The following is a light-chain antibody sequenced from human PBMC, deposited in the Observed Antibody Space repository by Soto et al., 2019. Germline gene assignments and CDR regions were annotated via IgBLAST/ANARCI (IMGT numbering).Light chain of an antibody. V-gene: IGKV3-20*01. CDR1: QSVSSS. J-gene: IGKJ4*01. CDR2: GAP. Sequence: EMVMTQSPATLSVSPGERATLSCRASQSVSSSLAWYQQKPGQTPRLLIYGAPNRATGIPDRFSGSGSGTDSTLTISRLEPEDFAVYYCQQYGSPLTFGGGTKVNI. CDR3: QQYGSPLT.